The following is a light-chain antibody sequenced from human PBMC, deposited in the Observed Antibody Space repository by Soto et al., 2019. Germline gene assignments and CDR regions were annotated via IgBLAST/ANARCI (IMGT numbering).Light chain of an antibody. Sequence: VLTQSPATLSLSPGDSATLSCRASQSVSSYLAWYQQKPGQAPRLLMYEASTRATGIPDRLSGGGSGTDLNLTISRLEPEDFAVYYCQQRSDWPWTFGQGTKVDIK. CDR2: EAS. V-gene: IGKV3-11*01. CDR3: QQRSDWPWT. J-gene: IGKJ1*01. CDR1: QSVSSY.